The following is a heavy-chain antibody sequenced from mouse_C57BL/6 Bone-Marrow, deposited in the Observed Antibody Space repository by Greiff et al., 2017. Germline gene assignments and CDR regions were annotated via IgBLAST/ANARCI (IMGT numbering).Heavy chain of an antibody. CDR3: ARYSSGYCAMDY. CDR2: IDPSDSYT. D-gene: IGHD3-2*02. CDR1: GYPFTSYW. J-gene: IGHJ4*01. V-gene: IGHV1-69*01. Sequence: QVQLQQSGAELVMPGASVKLSCKASGYPFTSYWMHWVKQRPGQGLEWIGEIDPSDSYTNYNQKFKGKSTLTVDKSSSTAYMQLSSLTSEDSAVYYCARYSSGYCAMDYWGQGTSVTVSS.